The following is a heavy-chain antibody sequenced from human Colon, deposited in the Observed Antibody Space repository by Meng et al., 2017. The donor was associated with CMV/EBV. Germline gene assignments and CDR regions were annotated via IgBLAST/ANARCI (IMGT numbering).Heavy chain of an antibody. CDR1: GASIGSGTYY. CDR2: IHSTGST. CDR3: ARDTIRDGVDY. Sequence: CSVPGASIGSGTYYWSWIRQHPVKGLEWFGFIHSTGSTHYNPSLKSRVSISRDTSNNRFSLTLTSVTSADTAIYYCARDTIRDGVDYWGPGILVTVSS. V-gene: IGHV4-31*03. J-gene: IGHJ4*02. D-gene: IGHD3-10*01.